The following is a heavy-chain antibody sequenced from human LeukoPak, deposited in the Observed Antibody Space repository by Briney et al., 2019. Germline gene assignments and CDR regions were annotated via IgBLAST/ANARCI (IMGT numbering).Heavy chain of an antibody. CDR3: ARHGLTFTHFDY. J-gene: IGHJ4*02. D-gene: IGHD3-10*01. V-gene: IGHV4-38-2*01. CDR2: IYHSGRS. CDR1: GYSISSGYY. Sequence: SETLSLTCAVSGYSISSGYYWGWIRQPPGKGLEWIGSIYHSGRSYYNPSLKTRVTISVDTSKNQFSLKRSSVTAADTALYYCARHGLTFTHFDYWGQGTLVTVSS.